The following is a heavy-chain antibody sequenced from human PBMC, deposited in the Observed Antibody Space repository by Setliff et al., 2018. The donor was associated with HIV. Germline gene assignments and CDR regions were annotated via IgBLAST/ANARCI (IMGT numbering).Heavy chain of an antibody. D-gene: IGHD2-2*01. Sequence: WASVKVSCKASGYSFTSYTIHWVRQAPGQRLEWMGWINAGNGNTKYSQKFRGRVTFTRDTSASTAYMELSGLGFEDTAVYYCARLSSAAMWGGGAFDIWGQGTMVTVSS. J-gene: IGHJ3*02. CDR1: GYSFTSYT. CDR2: INAGNGNT. CDR3: ARLSSAAMWGGGAFDI. V-gene: IGHV1-3*01.